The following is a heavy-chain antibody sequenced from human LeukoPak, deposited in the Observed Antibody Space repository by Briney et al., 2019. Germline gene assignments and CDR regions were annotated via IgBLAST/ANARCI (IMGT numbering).Heavy chain of an antibody. CDR2: IKEDESEK. V-gene: IGHV3-7*01. CDR1: GFTFSSYW. CDR3: ARDLDSSGYYYGSADY. J-gene: IGHJ4*02. Sequence: GGSLRLSCAASGFTFSSYWMTWVRQAPGKGLEWVANIKEDESEKYYVASVKGRFTISRDNAKDSLYLQMNSLRAEDTALYYCARDLDSSGYYYGSADYWGQGTLVTVSS. D-gene: IGHD3-22*01.